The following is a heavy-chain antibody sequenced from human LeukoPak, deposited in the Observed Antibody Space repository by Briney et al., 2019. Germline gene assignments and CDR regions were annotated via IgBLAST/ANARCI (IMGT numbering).Heavy chain of an antibody. Sequence: ASVKVSCKASGYTFTNHDINWFRQATGQGLEWMGWMNSNSGNTGYAQKFQGRVTMTRNTSTRTVYMELSSLRSDDTAVYYCARGSGHDGKDWFDPWGQGTLVIVPS. J-gene: IGHJ5*02. V-gene: IGHV1-8*01. CDR3: ARGSGHDGKDWFDP. CDR1: GYTFTNHD. CDR2: MNSNSGNT. D-gene: IGHD5-12*01.